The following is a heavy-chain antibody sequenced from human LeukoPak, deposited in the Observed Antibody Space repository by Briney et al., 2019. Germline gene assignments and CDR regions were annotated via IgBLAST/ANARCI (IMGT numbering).Heavy chain of an antibody. CDR1: GFTFSSYS. D-gene: IGHD5-12*01. CDR2: ISSSSTTI. CDR3: ASGYSGYGYFDD. V-gene: IGHV3-48*01. Sequence: GGSLRLSCAASGFTFSSYSMNWVRQTPGKGLEWVSYISSSSTTIYYVESVKGRFTISRDNAKNSLYLQMNSLRAGDTAVYYCASGYSGYGYFDDWGHGTLVTVSS. J-gene: IGHJ4*01.